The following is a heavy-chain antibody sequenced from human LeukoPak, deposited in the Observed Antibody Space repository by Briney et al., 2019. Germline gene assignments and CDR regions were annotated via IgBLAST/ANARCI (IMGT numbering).Heavy chain of an antibody. J-gene: IGHJ4*02. CDR3: ARPKSDY. V-gene: IGHV3-7*01. CDR1: GFTFSSYW. CDR2: IKEDGSDK. Sequence: GGSLRRSCAASGFTFSSYWMTWVRQTPGKGLEWVANIKEDGSDKYYADSMKGRFTISRDNAKKSLYLQLNSLRVEDTAVYYCARPKSDYWGQGTLVTVSS.